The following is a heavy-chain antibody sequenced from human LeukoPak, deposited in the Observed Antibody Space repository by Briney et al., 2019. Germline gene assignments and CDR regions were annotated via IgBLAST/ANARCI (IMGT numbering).Heavy chain of an antibody. CDR1: GFTFSTFA. V-gene: IGHV3-23*01. D-gene: IGHD2-8*02. CDR2: IYHSGGEI. J-gene: IGHJ4*02. Sequence: PGGSLTLSCAASGFTFSTFAMIWVRQPPGKGLEWVSRIYHSGGEIHYADSVRGRFTIPRHNSKHTLSLQINSRRVEDAAIYYCATYRQVLLPFESWGQGTLVTVSS. CDR3: ATYRQVLLPFES.